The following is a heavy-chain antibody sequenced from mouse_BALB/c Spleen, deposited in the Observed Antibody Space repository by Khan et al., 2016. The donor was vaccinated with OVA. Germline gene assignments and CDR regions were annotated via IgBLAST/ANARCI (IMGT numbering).Heavy chain of an antibody. J-gene: IGHJ3*01. V-gene: IGHV5-6*01. D-gene: IGHD4-1*01. CDR1: GFTFSNYG. Sequence: EVELVESGGDLVKPGGSLKLSCAASGFTFSNYGMSWVRQTPDKRLEWVATISSASTYTFYPDSVKGRLTISRDNAKNTLYLQMSSLKSEDTAMYYCASHLTGSCAYGGQGTLVTVSA. CDR2: ISSASTYT. CDR3: ASHLTGSCAY.